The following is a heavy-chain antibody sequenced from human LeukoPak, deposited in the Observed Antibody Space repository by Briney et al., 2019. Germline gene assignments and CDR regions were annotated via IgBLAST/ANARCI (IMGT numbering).Heavy chain of an antibody. CDR2: ISSSGSTI. V-gene: IGHV3-48*03. CDR3: ARKALTRDYYDSSGYRLYYFDY. Sequence: GGSLRLSCAASGFTVSSYEMNWVRQAPGKGLEWDSYISSSGSTIYYADSVKGRFTISRDNAKNSLYLQMNSLRAEDTAVYYCARKALTRDYYDSSGYRLYYFDYWGQGTLVTVSS. J-gene: IGHJ4*02. D-gene: IGHD3-22*01. CDR1: GFTVSSYE.